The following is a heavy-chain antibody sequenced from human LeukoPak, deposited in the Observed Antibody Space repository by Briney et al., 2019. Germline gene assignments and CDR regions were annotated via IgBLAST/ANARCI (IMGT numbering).Heavy chain of an antibody. D-gene: IGHD1-14*01. CDR2: ISYDGSNK. CDR3: ARAWGAPPEPYYYYMDV. V-gene: IGHV3-30-3*01. J-gene: IGHJ6*03. CDR1: GFTFSSYA. Sequence: TGGSLRLSCAASGFTFSSYAMSWVRQAPGKGLEWVAVISYDGSNKYYADSVKGRFTISRDNSKNTLYLQMNSLRGEDTAVYYCARAWGAPPEPYYYYMDVWGKGTTVTVSS.